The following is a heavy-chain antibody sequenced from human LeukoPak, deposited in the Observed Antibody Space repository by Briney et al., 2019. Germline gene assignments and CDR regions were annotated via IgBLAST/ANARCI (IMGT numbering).Heavy chain of an antibody. CDR1: GFSVSNYY. V-gene: IGHV3-53*01. Sequence: GGSLRLSCAASGFSVSNYYMSWVRQAPGKGLEWLSVIYTDGRTYYIDSVKGRFTVSRDNSKNTLFLQMNSLRVEDTALYYCARLYSALNNAFDIWGLGTVVTVSS. D-gene: IGHD1/OR15-1a*01. CDR3: ARLYSALNNAFDI. J-gene: IGHJ3*02. CDR2: IYTDGRT.